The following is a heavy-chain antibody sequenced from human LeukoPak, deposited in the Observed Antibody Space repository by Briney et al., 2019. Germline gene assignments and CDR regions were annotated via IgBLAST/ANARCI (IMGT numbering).Heavy chain of an antibody. Sequence: GGSLRLSCAASGFTFSSYAMHWVRQAPGKGLEWVAVISYDGSNKYYAGSVKGRFTISRDNSKNTLYLQMNSLRAEDTAVYYCARASMVSYYYYYMDVWGKGTTVTVSS. V-gene: IGHV3-30*04. D-gene: IGHD3-10*01. CDR1: GFTFSSYA. CDR3: ARASMVSYYYYYMDV. CDR2: ISYDGSNK. J-gene: IGHJ6*03.